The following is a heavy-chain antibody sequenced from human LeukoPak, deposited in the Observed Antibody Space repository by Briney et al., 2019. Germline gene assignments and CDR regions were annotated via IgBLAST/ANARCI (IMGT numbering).Heavy chain of an antibody. Sequence: PSETLSLTCTVSGDSISSSSYCWDWIRQPPGKGLEWIGNIYNSANTHYNPSLKTRITMSVDTSKNQFSLKLTSVTAADTAVYYCVRPAEQQLDAYDIWGQGKMVTVSS. CDR3: VRPAEQQLDAYDI. D-gene: IGHD6-13*01. V-gene: IGHV4-39*01. CDR2: IYNSANT. CDR1: GDSISSSSYC. J-gene: IGHJ3*02.